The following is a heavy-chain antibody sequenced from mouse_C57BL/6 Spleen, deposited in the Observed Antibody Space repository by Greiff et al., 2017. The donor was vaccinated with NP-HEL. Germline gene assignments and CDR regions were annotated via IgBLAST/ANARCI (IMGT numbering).Heavy chain of an antibody. V-gene: IGHV5-9-1*02. CDR1: GFTFSSYA. CDR3: TGGLPVYFDY. J-gene: IGHJ2*01. Sequence: DVMLVESGEGLVKPGGSLKLSCAASGFTFSSYAMSWVRQTPEKRLEWVAYISSGGDYIYYADTVKGRFTISRDNARNTLYLQMSSLKSEDTAMYYCTGGLPVYFDYWGQGTTLTVSS. CDR2: ISSGGDYI.